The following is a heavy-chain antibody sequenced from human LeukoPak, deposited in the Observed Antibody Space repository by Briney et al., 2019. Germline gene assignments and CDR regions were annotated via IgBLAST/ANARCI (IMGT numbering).Heavy chain of an antibody. CDR3: AAACSSTSCAVNGDYYFDY. V-gene: IGHV1-58*01. CDR2: IVVGSGNT. J-gene: IGHJ4*02. CDR1: GFTFTSSA. D-gene: IGHD2-2*01. Sequence: SVKVSCKASGFTFTSSAVQWVRQARGQRLEWIGWIVVGSGNTNYAQKFQERVTITRDMSTSTAYMELSSLRSEDTAVYYCAAACSSTSCAVNGDYYFDYWGQGTLVTVSP.